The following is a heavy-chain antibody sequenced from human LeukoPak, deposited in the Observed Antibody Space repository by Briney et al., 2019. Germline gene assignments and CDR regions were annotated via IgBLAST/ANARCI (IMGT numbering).Heavy chain of an antibody. CDR2: IRYDGSNK. CDR1: GFTFSSYG. D-gene: IGHD2-2*01. V-gene: IGHV3-30*02. CDR3: AKDIHCSSTSCRSGGGYYYYYMDV. Sequence: SGGSLRLSCAASGFTFSSYGMHWVRQAPGKGLEWVAFIRYDGSNKYYADSVKGRFTISRDNSKNTLYLQMNSLRAEDTAVYYCAKDIHCSSTSCRSGGGYYYYYMDVWGKGTTVTVSS. J-gene: IGHJ6*03.